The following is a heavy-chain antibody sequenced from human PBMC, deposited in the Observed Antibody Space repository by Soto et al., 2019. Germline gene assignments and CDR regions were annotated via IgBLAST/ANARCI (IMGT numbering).Heavy chain of an antibody. V-gene: IGHV3-21*01. Sequence: EVQLVESGGGLVKPGGSLRLSCAASGFTFSSYSMNWVRQAPGKGLEWVSSISSSSSYIYYADSVKGRFTISRDNAKNSLYLQMNSLRAGDTAVYYCARDFTRGWHYYGMDVWGQGTTVTVSS. D-gene: IGHD3-3*01. CDR3: ARDFTRGWHYYGMDV. J-gene: IGHJ6*02. CDR2: ISSSSSYI. CDR1: GFTFSSYS.